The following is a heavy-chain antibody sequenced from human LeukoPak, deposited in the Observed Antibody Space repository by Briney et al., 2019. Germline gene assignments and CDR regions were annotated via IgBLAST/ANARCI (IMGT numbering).Heavy chain of an antibody. V-gene: IGHV3-48*03. J-gene: IGHJ3*02. D-gene: IGHD4-11*01. CDR1: GFTFSNCE. Sequence: GGSLRLSCAASGFTFSNCEMNWVRQAPGKGLEWVSYISNSGSTKYYADSVKGRFTISRDNAKNSLYLQMNSLRAEDTAVYYCAASGMTTLDIWGQGKMVTVSS. CDR3: AASGMTTLDI. CDR2: ISNSGSTK.